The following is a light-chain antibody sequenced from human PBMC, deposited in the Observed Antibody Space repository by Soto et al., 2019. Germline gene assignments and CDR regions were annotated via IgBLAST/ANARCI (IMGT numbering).Light chain of an antibody. CDR3: QQFGGSPPSWT. V-gene: IGKV3-20*01. Sequence: ESVLTQSPGTLSLSPGERATLSCRASQSVSSNSLAWYQQKPGQAPRLLIYGAYSRATGTPDRFSGSGSRTDFTLTISRLEPEDFAVYYCQQFGGSPPSWTFGQGTKVEI. J-gene: IGKJ1*01. CDR1: QSVSSNS. CDR2: GAY.